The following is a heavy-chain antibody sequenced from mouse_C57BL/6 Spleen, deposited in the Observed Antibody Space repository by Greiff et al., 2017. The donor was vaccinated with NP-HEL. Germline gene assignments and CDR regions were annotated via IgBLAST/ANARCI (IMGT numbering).Heavy chain of an antibody. J-gene: IGHJ1*03. Sequence: QVQLQQSGAELVRPGASVTLSCKASGYTFTDYEMHWVKQTPVHGLEWIGAIDPETGGTAYNQKFKGKAILTADKSSSTAYMELRSLTSEDSAVYYCTRDTTVRFDVWGTGTTVTVSS. CDR1: GYTFTDYE. CDR2: IDPETGGT. D-gene: IGHD1-1*01. CDR3: TRDTTVRFDV. V-gene: IGHV1-15*01.